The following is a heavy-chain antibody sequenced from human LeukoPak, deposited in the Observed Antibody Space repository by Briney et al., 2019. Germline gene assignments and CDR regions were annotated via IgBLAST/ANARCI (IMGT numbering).Heavy chain of an antibody. CDR3: AKVYCGGDCYGNDAFDI. CDR1: GFTFSSYG. J-gene: IGHJ3*02. V-gene: IGHV3-30*18. D-gene: IGHD2-21*02. Sequence: GGSLRLSCAASGFTFSSYGMHWVRQAPGKGLEWVAVISYDGSNKYYADSVKGRFTISRDNSKNTLYLQMNSLRAEDTAVYYCAKVYCGGDCYGNDAFDIWGQGTMVTVSS. CDR2: ISYDGSNK.